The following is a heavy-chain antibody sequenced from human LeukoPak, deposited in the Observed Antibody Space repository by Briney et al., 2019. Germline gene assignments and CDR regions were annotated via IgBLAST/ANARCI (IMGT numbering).Heavy chain of an antibody. D-gene: IGHD6-19*01. V-gene: IGHV4-59*01. CDR3: ARASPYRSGPWC. CDR2: IYYSGST. Sequence: SETLSLTCTVSGGSISSYYWSWIRQPPGKGLEWIGYIYYSGSTNYNPSLKSRVTISVDTSKNQFSLKLSSVSAADTAVYYCARASPYRSGPWCWGQGTLVTVSS. J-gene: IGHJ4*02. CDR1: GGSISSYY.